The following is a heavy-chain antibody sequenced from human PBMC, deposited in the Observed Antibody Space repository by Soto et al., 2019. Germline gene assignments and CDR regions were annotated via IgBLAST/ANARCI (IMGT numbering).Heavy chain of an antibody. CDR2: IHYSGTT. CDR3: ATGGGAPNNGY. J-gene: IGHJ4*02. CDR1: GVSISSPHHN. D-gene: IGHD2-8*01. Sequence: QVQLQESGPGLVEPSQTLSLTCTVSGVSISSPHHNWGWIRQYPGKGLEWIGFIHYSGTTYYNPSLKSRVAISVDTSRNDFSLRLSSVTAADTAVYYCATGGGAPNNGYWGQGTLVTVSS. V-gene: IGHV4-31*03.